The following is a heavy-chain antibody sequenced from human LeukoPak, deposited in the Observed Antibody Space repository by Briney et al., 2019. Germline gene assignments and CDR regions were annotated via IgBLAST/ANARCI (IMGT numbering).Heavy chain of an antibody. V-gene: IGHV4-39*01. CDR2: IYYSGST. J-gene: IGHJ4*02. CDR1: GGSISSSSYY. D-gene: IGHD6-13*01. Sequence: SETLSLTCTVSGGSISSSSYYWGWIRQPPGKGLAWIGSIYYSGSTYYNPSLKSRVTISVDTSKNQFSLKMNSVTAADTAVYYCARRGGSSWTFDYWGQGTLVTVSS. CDR3: ARRGGSSWTFDY.